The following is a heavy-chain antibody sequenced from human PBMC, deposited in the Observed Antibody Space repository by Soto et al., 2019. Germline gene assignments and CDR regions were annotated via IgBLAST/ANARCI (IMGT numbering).Heavy chain of an antibody. J-gene: IGHJ4*02. V-gene: IGHV3-74*01. Sequence: EVQLVESGXGXXXXXXXLRLSCAASGFTFSNYWMHWVRQAPGKGLVWVSRISGDGSSTTYADSVKGRFTISRDNAKNTLYLQMNSLRAEDTAVYYCASGNWGMDYWGQGTLVTVSS. D-gene: IGHD7-27*01. CDR3: ASGNWGMDY. CDR1: GFTFSNYW. CDR2: ISGDGSST.